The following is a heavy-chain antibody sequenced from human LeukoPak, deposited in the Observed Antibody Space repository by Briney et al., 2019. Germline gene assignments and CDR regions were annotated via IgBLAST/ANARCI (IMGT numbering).Heavy chain of an antibody. Sequence: ASVKVSCKASGYTFTSYGISWVRQAPGQGLEWMGWISDYNGNTNYAQKLQGRVTMTTDTSTSTAYMELRSLRSDDTAVYYCARSKRDFWSGYPDHWGQGTLVTVSS. D-gene: IGHD3-3*01. CDR3: ARSKRDFWSGYPDH. J-gene: IGHJ4*02. CDR2: ISDYNGNT. V-gene: IGHV1-18*01. CDR1: GYTFTSYG.